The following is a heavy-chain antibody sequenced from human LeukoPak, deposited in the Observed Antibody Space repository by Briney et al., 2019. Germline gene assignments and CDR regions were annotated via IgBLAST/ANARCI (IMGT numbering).Heavy chain of an antibody. Sequence: ASVKVSCKASGYTFTGYYMHWVRQAPGQGLEWMGWINPNSGGTKYAQKFQGRVTMTRDTSINTVYMQLSNLTSDDTAVYYCARERIVVVTLSDAIDIWGQGTMVTVSS. J-gene: IGHJ3*02. V-gene: IGHV1-2*02. CDR3: ARERIVVVTLSDAIDI. CDR1: GYTFTGYY. D-gene: IGHD2-21*02. CDR2: INPNSGGT.